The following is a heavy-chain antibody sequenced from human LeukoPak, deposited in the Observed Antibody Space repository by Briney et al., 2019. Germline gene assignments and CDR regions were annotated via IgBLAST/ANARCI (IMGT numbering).Heavy chain of an antibody. CDR1: GGTFSSYA. V-gene: IGHV1-69*05. CDR3: ARGDYYDSSGPYYMDV. Sequence: SVKVSRKASGGTFSSYAISWVRQAPGQGLEWMGGIIPIFGTANYAQKFQGRVTITTDESTSTAYMELSSLRSEDTAVYYCARGDYYDSSGPYYMDVWGKGTTVTVSS. D-gene: IGHD3-22*01. CDR2: IIPIFGTA. J-gene: IGHJ6*03.